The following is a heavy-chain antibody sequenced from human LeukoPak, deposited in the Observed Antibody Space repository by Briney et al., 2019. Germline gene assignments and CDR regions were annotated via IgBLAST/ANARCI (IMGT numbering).Heavy chain of an antibody. J-gene: IGHJ5*01. D-gene: IGHD1-26*01. CDR2: ISGSGGST. V-gene: IGHV3-23*01. CDR3: VKLGDSGSSVYNWFDS. Sequence: GGSLTLSCAASGFTFSNFAMTWVRQAPGKGLEWVSAISGSGGSTYYADSVKGRFTISRDNSKNTLYLQMNSLRAEDTALYYCVKLGDSGSSVYNWFDSWGQGTLVTVSS. CDR1: GFTFSNFA.